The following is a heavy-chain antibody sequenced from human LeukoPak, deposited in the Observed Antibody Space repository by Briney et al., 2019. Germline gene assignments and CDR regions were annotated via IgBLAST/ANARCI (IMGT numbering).Heavy chain of an antibody. V-gene: IGHV1-69*15. J-gene: IGHJ4*02. CDR2: SIPMFGIL. Sequence: SVKVSCKASGGTFSSYAINWVRQAPGQGLEWMGRSIPMFGILDYAQKFQGRVTIFADESTSTTYMELTSLRSEDTAVYYCARVSERTAMDGTLDHWGQGTLVTVSS. D-gene: IGHD5-18*01. CDR3: ARVSERTAMDGTLDH. CDR1: GGTFSSYA.